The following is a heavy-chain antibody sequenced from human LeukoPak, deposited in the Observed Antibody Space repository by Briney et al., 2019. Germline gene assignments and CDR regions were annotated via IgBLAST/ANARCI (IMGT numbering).Heavy chain of an antibody. CDR1: GPSISSYY. V-gene: IGHV4-59*01. Sequence: SETLSLTCTVSGPSISSYYWSWIRQPPGKGLEWIGYIYYSGSTNYNPSLKSRVTISVDTSKNQFSLKLSSVTAADTAVYYCARDSGVRFDPWGQGTLVTVSS. D-gene: IGHD2-2*01. CDR3: ARDSGVRFDP. J-gene: IGHJ5*02. CDR2: IYYSGST.